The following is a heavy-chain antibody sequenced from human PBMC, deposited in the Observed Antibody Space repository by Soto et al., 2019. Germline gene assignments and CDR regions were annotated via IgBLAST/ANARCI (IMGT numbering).Heavy chain of an antibody. V-gene: IGHV4-59*01. Sequence: SETLSLTCSVSGGSMSEYFWSWMRQSPGKGLEWIGYIYYLGSTDYNPSLKSRVTISVDTSKRQFSLRLTSVTAADTAVYYCGRDGYDGSGSPYPAYWGPGTQVTVSS. CDR1: GGSMSEYF. CDR2: IYYLGST. CDR3: GRDGYDGSGSPYPAY. D-gene: IGHD3-10*01. J-gene: IGHJ4*02.